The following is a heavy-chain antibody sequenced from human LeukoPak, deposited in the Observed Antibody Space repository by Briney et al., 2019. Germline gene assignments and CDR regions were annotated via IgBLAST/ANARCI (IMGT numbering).Heavy chain of an antibody. CDR2: IKQDESEK. J-gene: IGHJ3*02. D-gene: IGHD2-15*01. CDR1: GFTLSSYW. V-gene: IGHV3-7*01. CDR3: ARDWGYYAFDN. Sequence: GGSLRLSCAASGFTLSSYWMYWVRQAPGKGLEWVASIKQDESEKYYGDSVKGRFAVPRDNAKNSLFLQMNSLRAEDTAVYYCARDWGYYAFDNRGQGTMVTVSS.